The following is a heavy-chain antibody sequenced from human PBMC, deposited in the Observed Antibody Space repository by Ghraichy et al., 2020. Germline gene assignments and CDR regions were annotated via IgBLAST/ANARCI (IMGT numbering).Heavy chain of an antibody. J-gene: IGHJ4*02. Sequence: GGSLRLSCEASGFTFSSYAMSWVRQAPRKGLEWVSAISVSGVSTYYADSVKGRFTISRDNSKNTLYLQMNSLRAEDTAVYYCTKSQYCSSSSCYKWAFDYWGQGTLVTVSS. D-gene: IGHD2-2*02. CDR3: TKSQYCSSSSCYKWAFDY. V-gene: IGHV3-23*01. CDR1: GFTFSSYA. CDR2: ISVSGVST.